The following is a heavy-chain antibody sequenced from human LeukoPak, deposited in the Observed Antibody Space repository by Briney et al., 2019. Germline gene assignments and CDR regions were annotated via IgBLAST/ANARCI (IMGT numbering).Heavy chain of an antibody. V-gene: IGHV4-59*01. Sequence: SETLSLTCTVSGGSISSYYWSWIRQPPGKGLEWIGYIYYSGSTNYNPSLKSRVTISVDTSKNQFSLKLSSVTAADTAVYYCARGVPYYDILTGYYGYYFDYWGQGTLVTVSS. CDR1: GGSISSYY. CDR2: IYYSGST. CDR3: ARGVPYYDILTGYYGYYFDY. D-gene: IGHD3-9*01. J-gene: IGHJ4*02.